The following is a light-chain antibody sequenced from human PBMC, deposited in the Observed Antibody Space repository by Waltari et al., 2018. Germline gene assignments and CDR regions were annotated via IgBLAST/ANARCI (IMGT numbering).Light chain of an antibody. CDR1: SSDVGGYNS. Sequence: QSALTQPASVSGSPGQSNTISCTGPSSDVGGYNSVAWYQQHSGKAPNLMIYQVSHRPARVSMRYAGSKSHSTASPTFCGSQAEKEADYYCSSLTSSITRVFGTEPKDSDL. CDR2: QVS. J-gene: IGLJ1*01. CDR3: SSLTSSITRV. V-gene: IGLV2-14*01.